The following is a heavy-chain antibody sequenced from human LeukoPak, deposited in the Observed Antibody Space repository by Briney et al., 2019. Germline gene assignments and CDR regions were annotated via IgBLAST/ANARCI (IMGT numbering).Heavy chain of an antibody. J-gene: IGHJ4*02. CDR1: GGSFSGYY. CDR3: ARYPLEWLLYGGEFDY. V-gene: IGHV4-34*01. Sequence: SETLSLTCAVYGGSFSGYYWSWIRQPPGKGLEWIGEINHSGGTNYNPSLKSRVTISVDTSKNQFSLKLSSVTAADTAVYYCARYPLEWLLYGGEFDYWGQGTLVTVSS. CDR2: INHSGGT. D-gene: IGHD3-3*01.